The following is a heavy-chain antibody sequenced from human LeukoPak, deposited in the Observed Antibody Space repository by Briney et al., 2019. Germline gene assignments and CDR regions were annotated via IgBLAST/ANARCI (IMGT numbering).Heavy chain of an antibody. V-gene: IGHV3-23*01. Sequence: GGSLRLSCAASGSTFSSHAMSWVRQAPGKGLEWVSTISGDGGITYYADSVKGRFTISRDNAKNSLYLQMNSLRAEDTAVYYCARVRGVTTMDYWGQGTLVTVSS. CDR1: GSTFSSHA. CDR2: ISGDGGIT. CDR3: ARVRGVTTMDY. J-gene: IGHJ4*02. D-gene: IGHD4-17*01.